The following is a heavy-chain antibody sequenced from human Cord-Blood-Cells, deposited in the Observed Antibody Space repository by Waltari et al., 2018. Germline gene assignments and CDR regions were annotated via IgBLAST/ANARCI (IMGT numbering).Heavy chain of an antibody. CDR2: FAPEDGET. Sequence: SCKVSGYTLTELSMHWVRQAPGKGLEWMGGFAPEDGETIYAQKFQGRVTMTEDTSTDTAYMELSSLRSEDTAVYYCATGAVRWRWFDPWGQGTLVTVSS. CDR3: ATGAVRWRWFDP. J-gene: IGHJ5*02. D-gene: IGHD3-10*01. V-gene: IGHV1-24*01. CDR1: GYTLTELS.